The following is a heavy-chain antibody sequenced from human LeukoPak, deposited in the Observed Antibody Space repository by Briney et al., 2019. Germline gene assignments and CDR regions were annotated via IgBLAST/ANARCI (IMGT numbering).Heavy chain of an antibody. CDR2: ISGGGGST. D-gene: IGHD4-11*01. CDR1: GFTFTSYS. J-gene: IGHJ4*02. Sequence: GGSLRLSCAASGFTFTSYSMNWVRQAPGKGLEWVSTISGGGGSTYYADSVKGRFTISRDNSKNTHYLQMSSLRAEDTGIYYCAKGGHYSFFDYWGQGTLVTVSS. V-gene: IGHV3-23*01. CDR3: AKGGHYSFFDY.